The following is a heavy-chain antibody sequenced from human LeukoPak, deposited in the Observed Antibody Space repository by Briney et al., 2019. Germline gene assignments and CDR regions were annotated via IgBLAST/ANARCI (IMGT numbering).Heavy chain of an antibody. CDR3: ARDPRSSTSHSFDI. CDR2: IYYTGSA. J-gene: IGHJ3*02. V-gene: IGHV4-59*01. Sequence: PSETLSLTCTVSGGSISTYYWSWIRQPPGKGLEWIGYIYYTGSASYNPSLKSRVIMSLDASKNQFSLELNSVTPADTAVYYCARDPRSSTSHSFDIWGQGTMVTVS. CDR1: GGSISTYY. D-gene: IGHD6-13*01.